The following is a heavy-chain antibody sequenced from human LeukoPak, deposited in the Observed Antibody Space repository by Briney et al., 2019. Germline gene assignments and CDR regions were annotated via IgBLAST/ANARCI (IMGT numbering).Heavy chain of an antibody. CDR1: GFTFSSYS. D-gene: IGHD2-2*01. V-gene: IGHV3-48*04. Sequence: GGSLRLSCAASGFTFSSYSMNWVRQAPGKGLEWVSYISSSSSTIYYADSVKGRFTISRDNAKNSLYLQMNSLRAEDTAVYYCARDLHHCSSTSCYYYYGMDVWGQGTTVTVSS. J-gene: IGHJ6*02. CDR2: ISSSSSTI. CDR3: ARDLHHCSSTSCYYYYGMDV.